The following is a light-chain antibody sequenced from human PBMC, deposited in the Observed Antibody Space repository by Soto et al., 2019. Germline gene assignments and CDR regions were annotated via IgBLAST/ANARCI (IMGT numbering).Light chain of an antibody. Sequence: IVLTQSPGTLSLSPGESVTLSCRAAQSVSRTFLAWYQQKPGQAPKLLIYGTSSRASGTPDRFSGSGSGTDFTLSISRLEPEDFAVYYCHHYGNSVYTFGQGTNLEIK. CDR2: GTS. J-gene: IGKJ2*01. V-gene: IGKV3-20*01. CDR1: QSVSRTF. CDR3: HHYGNSVYT.